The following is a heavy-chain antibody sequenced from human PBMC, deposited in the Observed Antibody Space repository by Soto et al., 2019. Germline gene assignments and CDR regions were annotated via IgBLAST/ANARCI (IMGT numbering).Heavy chain of an antibody. D-gene: IGHD3-10*01. Sequence: SETLSLTCTVSGGSISSGGYYWSWIRQHPGKGLEWIGYIYYSGSTYYNPSLKSRVTISVDTSKNQFSLKLSSLRSEDTAVYYCARETWGDTTHYYFDYWGQGTLVTVSS. CDR3: ARETWGDTTHYYFDY. CDR2: IYYSGST. J-gene: IGHJ4*02. V-gene: IGHV4-31*03. CDR1: GGSISSGGYY.